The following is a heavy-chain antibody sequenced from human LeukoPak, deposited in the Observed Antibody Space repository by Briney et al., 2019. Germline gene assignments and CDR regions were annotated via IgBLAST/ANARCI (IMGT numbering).Heavy chain of an antibody. D-gene: IGHD1-26*01. J-gene: IGHJ5*02. V-gene: IGHV3-21*01. CDR2: ISSSSSYI. CDR1: GFTFSSYS. Sequence: PGGSLRLSCAASGFTFSSYSMNWVRQAPGKGLEWVSSISSSSSYIYYADSVKGRFTISRDNSKNTLYLQMNSLRAEDTAVYYCAKDRISGSYYFGWFDPWGQGTLVTVSS. CDR3: AKDRISGSYYFGWFDP.